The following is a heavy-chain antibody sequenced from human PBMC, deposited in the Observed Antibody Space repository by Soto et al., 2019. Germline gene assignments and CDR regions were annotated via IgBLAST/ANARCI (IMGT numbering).Heavy chain of an antibody. Sequence: VGSVRLSCVVSVFPFGANAMSWVRQAPGKGLEWVSGLSNTGRRTSYADSVKGRFNISRDNSENTVYLQMNSLRVEDTAVYYCATEMGATQGPFDNWGQGTLVTVSS. V-gene: IGHV3-23*01. CDR2: LSNTGRRT. J-gene: IGHJ4*02. CDR3: ATEMGATQGPFDN. D-gene: IGHD1-26*01. CDR1: VFPFGANA.